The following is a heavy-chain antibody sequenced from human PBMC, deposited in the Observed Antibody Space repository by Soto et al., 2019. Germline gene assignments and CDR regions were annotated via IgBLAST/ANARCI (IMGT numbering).Heavy chain of an antibody. J-gene: IGHJ6*02. D-gene: IGHD2-15*01. Sequence: SPTLSLPCAISGDSVSSNSAAWNWIRQSPSRGLEWLGRTYYRSKWYNDYAVSVKSRITINPDTSKNQFSLQLNSVTPEDTAVYYCARDRAGYCSGGSCRYYYYGMDVWGQGTTVTVSS. CDR2: TYYRSKWYN. CDR3: ARDRAGYCSGGSCRYYYYGMDV. CDR1: GDSVSSNSAA. V-gene: IGHV6-1*01.